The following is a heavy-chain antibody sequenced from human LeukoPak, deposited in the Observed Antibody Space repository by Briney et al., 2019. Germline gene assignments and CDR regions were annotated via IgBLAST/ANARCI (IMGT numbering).Heavy chain of an antibody. CDR2: ISAYNGNT. J-gene: IGHJ2*01. D-gene: IGHD3-22*01. CDR3: ARGPYYDSSGYLNWYFDL. CDR1: GYTFTSYG. Sequence: ASVKVSCKASGYTFTSYGISWVRQAPGQGLEWMGWISAYNGNTNYAQKLQGRVTMTTDTSTSTAYMELRSLKSDDTAVYYCARGPYYDSSGYLNWYFDLWGRGTLVTVSS. V-gene: IGHV1-18*01.